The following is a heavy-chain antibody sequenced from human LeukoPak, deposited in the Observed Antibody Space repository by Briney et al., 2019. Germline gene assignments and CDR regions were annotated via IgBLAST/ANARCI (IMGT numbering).Heavy chain of an antibody. Sequence: GGSLRLSCAASGFTFDDYAMHWVRQAPGKGLEWVSGISWNSGSIGYADSVKGRFTISRDNAKNSLYLQMNSLRAEDTALYYCAKDIGTGHGSGSYVGLDYWGQGTLVTVSS. D-gene: IGHD3-10*01. CDR2: ISWNSGSI. CDR1: GFTFDDYA. J-gene: IGHJ4*02. CDR3: AKDIGTGHGSGSYVGLDY. V-gene: IGHV3-9*01.